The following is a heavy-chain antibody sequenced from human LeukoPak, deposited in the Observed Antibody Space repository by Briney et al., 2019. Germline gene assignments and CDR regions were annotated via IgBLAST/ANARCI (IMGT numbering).Heavy chain of an antibody. V-gene: IGHV1-46*01. CDR2: INPSGGST. D-gene: IGHD4-17*01. CDR3: ARGAGKYDYGVDFDY. CDR1: GYTFTNYY. Sequence: ASVKVSCKASGYTFTNYYIHWVRQAPGQGLEWMGIINPSGGSTDYAQKFQGRVTMTRDTSTSTVYMELSSLRSEDTAVYYCARGAGKYDYGVDFDYWGQGTLVTVSS. J-gene: IGHJ4*02.